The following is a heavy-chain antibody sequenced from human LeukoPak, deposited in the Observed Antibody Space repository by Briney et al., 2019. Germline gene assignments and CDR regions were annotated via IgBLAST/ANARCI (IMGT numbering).Heavy chain of an antibody. CDR3: ARDSGDRTVDY. D-gene: IGHD4-11*01. CDR1: GFSFSNYW. V-gene: IGHV3-7*01. Sequence: PGGSLRLSCAASGFSFSNYWMSWVRQAPGKGLEWVANIKHDGTEKHYVDSVEGRFTVSRDNAKNSVYLQMNRLRVDDTAVYYCARDSGDRTVDYWGQGTLVTASS. CDR2: IKHDGTEK. J-gene: IGHJ4*02.